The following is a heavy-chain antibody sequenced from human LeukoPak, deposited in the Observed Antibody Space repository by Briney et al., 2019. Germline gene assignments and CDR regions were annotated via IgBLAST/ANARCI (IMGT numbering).Heavy chain of an antibody. Sequence: GGSLRLSCAASGFTFSSNWMHWVRHAPGKGLVWVSRINSDGSSTSYADSVKGRFTISRDNAKNTLYLQMNSLRAEDMAVYFCVRDDYGDYLFDNWGQGTLVTVSS. D-gene: IGHD4-17*01. CDR2: INSDGSST. CDR3: VRDDYGDYLFDN. V-gene: IGHV3-74*01. J-gene: IGHJ4*02. CDR1: GFTFSSNW.